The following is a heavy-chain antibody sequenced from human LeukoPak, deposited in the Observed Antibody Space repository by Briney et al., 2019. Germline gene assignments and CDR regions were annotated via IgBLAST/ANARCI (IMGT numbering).Heavy chain of an antibody. Sequence: GGPLSLPCAASGFTFSSYRMNWVPRAQGKGLGGVSSISSSSSYIYYADSVKGRFTISRDNAKNSLYLQMNSLRAEDTAVYYCARANSGYDSMFDYWGQGTLVTVSS. CDR1: GFTFSSYR. CDR2: ISSSSSYI. CDR3: ARANSGYDSMFDY. V-gene: IGHV3-21*01. J-gene: IGHJ4*02. D-gene: IGHD5-12*01.